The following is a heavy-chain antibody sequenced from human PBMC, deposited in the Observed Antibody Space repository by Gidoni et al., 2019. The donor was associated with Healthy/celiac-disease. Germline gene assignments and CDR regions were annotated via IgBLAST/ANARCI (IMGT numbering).Heavy chain of an antibody. CDR3: AREFLGYCSGGSCPPDY. J-gene: IGHJ4*02. Sequence: QVQLVQSGAEVKKPGASVKVSCKASGYTFTSYGISWVRQAPGQGLEWMGWISAYNGNTNYAQKLQGRVTMTTDTSTSTAYMELRSLRSDDTAVYYCAREFLGYCSGGSCPPDYWGQGTLVTVSS. CDR2: ISAYNGNT. CDR1: GYTFTSYG. V-gene: IGHV1-18*01. D-gene: IGHD2-15*01.